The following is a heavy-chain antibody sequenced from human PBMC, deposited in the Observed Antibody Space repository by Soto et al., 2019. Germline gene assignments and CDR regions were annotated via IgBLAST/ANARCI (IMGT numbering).Heavy chain of an antibody. CDR1: GGSINNHY. Sequence: QVQLQESGPGLVKPSETLSLTCTVSGGSINNHYWSWIRQPPGKGLEWLGYVYYNGITNYNPSLKSRVTMSADTSKNQLYLNLTPLTAADTAIYYCTRANWYSEYWGQGTLVTVSS. J-gene: IGHJ4*02. CDR3: TRANWYSEY. D-gene: IGHD7-27*01. CDR2: VYYNGIT. V-gene: IGHV4-59*11.